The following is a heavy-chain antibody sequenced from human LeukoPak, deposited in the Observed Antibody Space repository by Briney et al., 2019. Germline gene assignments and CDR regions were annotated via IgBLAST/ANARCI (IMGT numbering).Heavy chain of an antibody. Sequence: SETLSLTCTVSGGSVSSGRYYWRWIRQPPGKGLEWIGYIYYSGSTNYNHSLKSRVTISVDTSKNQFSLKLSSVTAADTAVYYCARVPYDSSGYYFDYWGQGTLVTVSS. CDR1: GGSVSSGRYY. CDR3: ARVPYDSSGYYFDY. D-gene: IGHD3-22*01. V-gene: IGHV4-61*01. J-gene: IGHJ4*02. CDR2: IYYSGST.